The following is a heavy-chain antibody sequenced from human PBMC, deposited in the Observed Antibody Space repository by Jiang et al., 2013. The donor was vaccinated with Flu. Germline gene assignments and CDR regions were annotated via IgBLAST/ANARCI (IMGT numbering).Heavy chain of an antibody. D-gene: IGHD6-6*01. CDR2: ISAYNGNT. Sequence: FTSYGISWVRQAPGQGLEWMGWISAYNGNTNYAQKXQGRVTMTTDTSTSTAYMELRSLRSDDTAVYYCARVAARPNEGGYFQHWGQGTLVTVSS. CDR3: ARVAARPNEGGYFQH. V-gene: IGHV1-18*01. CDR1: FTSYG. J-gene: IGHJ1*01.